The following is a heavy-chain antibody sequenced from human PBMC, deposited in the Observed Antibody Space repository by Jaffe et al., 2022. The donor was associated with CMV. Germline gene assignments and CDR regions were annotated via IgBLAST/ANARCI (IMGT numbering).Heavy chain of an antibody. D-gene: IGHD2-2*01. CDR1: GGTFSSYA. V-gene: IGHV1-69*09. J-gene: IGHJ6*03. CDR3: ARGLRRGCSSTSCSLVDLSAYYYYYMDV. Sequence: QVQLVQSGAEVKKPGSSVKVSCKASGGTFSSYAISWVRQAPGQGLEWMGRIIPILGIANYAQKFQGRVTITADKSTSTAYMELSSLRSEDTAVYYCARGLRRGCSSTSCSLVDLSAYYYYYMDVWGKGTTVTVSS. CDR2: IIPILGIA.